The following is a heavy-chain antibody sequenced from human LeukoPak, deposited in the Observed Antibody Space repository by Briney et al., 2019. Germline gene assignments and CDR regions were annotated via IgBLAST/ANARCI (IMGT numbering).Heavy chain of an antibody. CDR3: ARIRPIMITFGGVIATYYFDY. CDR2: INHSGST. J-gene: IGHJ4*02. Sequence: SETLSLTCAVYGGSFSGYYWSWIRQPPGKGLEWIVEINHSGSTNYNPSLKSRVTISVDTSKNQFSLKLSSVTAADTAVYYCARIRPIMITFGGVIATYYFDYWGQGTLVTVSS. D-gene: IGHD3-16*02. V-gene: IGHV4-34*01. CDR1: GGSFSGYY.